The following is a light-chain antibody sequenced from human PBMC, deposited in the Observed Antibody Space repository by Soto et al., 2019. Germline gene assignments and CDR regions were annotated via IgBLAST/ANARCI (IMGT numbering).Light chain of an antibody. CDR3: QQAQSLPWT. CDR2: ATS. CDR1: QDVSTW. V-gene: IGKV1-12*01. J-gene: IGKJ1*01. Sequence: DIEMTLYPNSVSASVGDRVTITCRASQDVSTWVAWYQRRPGKAPKLLMYATSTLQSGVPSRFSGSGSGTDFTLTISSLQPEDSAIYFCQQAQSLPWTFGEGTKVDIK.